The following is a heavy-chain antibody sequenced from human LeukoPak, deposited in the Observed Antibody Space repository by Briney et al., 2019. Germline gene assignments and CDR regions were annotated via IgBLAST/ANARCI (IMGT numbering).Heavy chain of an antibody. CDR3: AKDVPRSMGDLFDY. CDR1: GYSISSGYY. D-gene: IGHD3-16*01. CDR2: IYHSGST. V-gene: IGHV4-38-2*02. J-gene: IGHJ4*02. Sequence: SETLSLTCAVSGYSISSGYYWGWIRQPPGKGLEWIGSIYHSGSTYYNPSLKSRVTISVDTSKNQFSLKLSSVTAADTAVYYCAKDVPRSMGDLFDYWGQGTLVTVSS.